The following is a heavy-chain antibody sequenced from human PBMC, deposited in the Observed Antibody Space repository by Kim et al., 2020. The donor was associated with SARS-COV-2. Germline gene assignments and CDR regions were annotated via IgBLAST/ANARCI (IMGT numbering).Heavy chain of an antibody. J-gene: IGHJ4*02. V-gene: IGHV3-23*01. CDR3: AKDTYYDSSGYYYLTYFDY. Sequence: GRFTISRDNSKNTLYLQMNSLRAEDTAVYYCAKDTYYDSSGYYYLTYFDYWGQGTLVTVSS. D-gene: IGHD3-22*01.